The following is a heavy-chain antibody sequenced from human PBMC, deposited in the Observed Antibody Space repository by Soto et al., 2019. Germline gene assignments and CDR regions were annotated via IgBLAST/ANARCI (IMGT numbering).Heavy chain of an antibody. D-gene: IGHD6-13*01. V-gene: IGHV4-4*02. J-gene: IGHJ4*02. CDR2: IYHSGST. Sequence: QVQLQESGPALVEPSGTLSLTCTVSGGSITSSNWWSWVRQPPGKGLEWIGEIYHSGSTNYNPSLKSRGTISLDKSKKQFSLKLNSVTAADTAVYYCARGWGIAAAGSDYWGQGTLVTVSS. CDR3: ARGWGIAAAGSDY. CDR1: GGSITSSNW.